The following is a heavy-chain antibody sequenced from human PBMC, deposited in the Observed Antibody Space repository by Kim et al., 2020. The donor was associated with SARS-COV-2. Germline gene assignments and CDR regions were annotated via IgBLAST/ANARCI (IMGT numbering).Heavy chain of an antibody. V-gene: IGHV7-4-1*02. CDR1: GYTLTTYA. CDR2: INTNTGNP. D-gene: IGHD3-10*01. CDR3: ARDDGGSGSYYNPLRY. J-gene: IGHJ4*02. Sequence: ASVKVSCKASGYTLTTYAMNWVRQAPGQGLEWMGWINTNTGNPTYAQGFTGRFVFSLDTSVSTAYLQISSLKAEDTAVYYCARDDGGSGSYYNPLRYWGQGTLVTVSS.